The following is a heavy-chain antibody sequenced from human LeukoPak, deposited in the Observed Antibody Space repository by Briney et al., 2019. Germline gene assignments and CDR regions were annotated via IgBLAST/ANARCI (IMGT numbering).Heavy chain of an antibody. CDR2: INHNGST. D-gene: IGHD3-3*01. CDR3: ARGPYYDFWSGYLDYYMDV. CDR1: GGSFSGYY. Sequence: SETLSLTCAVYGGSFSGYYWSWIRQPPGKGLEWIGEINHNGSTNYNPSLKSRVTISVDTSKNQFSLKLSSVTAADTAVYYCARGPYYDFWSGYLDYYMDVWGKGTTVTVSS. J-gene: IGHJ6*03. V-gene: IGHV4-34*01.